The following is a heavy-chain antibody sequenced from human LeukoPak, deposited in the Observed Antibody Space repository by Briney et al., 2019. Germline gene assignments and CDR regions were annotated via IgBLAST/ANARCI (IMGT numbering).Heavy chain of an antibody. V-gene: IGHV3-7*01. Sequence: GGSLRLSCAASGFTFSSYAMSWVRQAPGKGLEWVANIKQDGSEKYYVDSVKGRFTISRDNAKNSLYLQMNSLRAEDTAVYYCARDGIAVAAIDYWGQGTLVTVSS. CDR2: IKQDGSEK. D-gene: IGHD6-19*01. J-gene: IGHJ4*02. CDR3: ARDGIAVAAIDY. CDR1: GFTFSSYA.